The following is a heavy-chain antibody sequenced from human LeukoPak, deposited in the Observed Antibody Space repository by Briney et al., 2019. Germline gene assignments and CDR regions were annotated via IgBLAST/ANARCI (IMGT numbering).Heavy chain of an antibody. CDR2: IKKDGSEK. V-gene: IGHV3-7*01. D-gene: IGHD4-17*01. CDR1: GFTFSSYW. CDR3: ARPGYGDYPLL. Sequence: GSLRLSCAASGFTFSSYWMSWVRQAPGKGLEWVANIKKDGSEKYYVDSVKGRFTISRDNAKNSLYLQMNSLRAEDTAVYYCARPGYGDYPLLWGQGTLVTVSS. J-gene: IGHJ4*02.